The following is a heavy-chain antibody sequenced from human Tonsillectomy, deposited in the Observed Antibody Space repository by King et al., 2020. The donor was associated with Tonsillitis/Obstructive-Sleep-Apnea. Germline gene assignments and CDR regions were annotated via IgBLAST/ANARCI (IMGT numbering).Heavy chain of an antibody. CDR3: AREGDRVIRGVTLDY. CDR2: INPSDSTT. V-gene: IGHV1-46*01. CDR1: GYTFTNYY. Sequence: VQLVESGAEVKKPGASVKVSCKATGYTFTNYYTHWVRQAPGQGLEWMGRINPSDSTTTYARKFQGRVTMTRDTSTSTVYMQLSSLRSEDTAVYYCAREGDRVIRGVTLDYWGQGTLVTVSS. D-gene: IGHD3-10*01. J-gene: IGHJ4*02.